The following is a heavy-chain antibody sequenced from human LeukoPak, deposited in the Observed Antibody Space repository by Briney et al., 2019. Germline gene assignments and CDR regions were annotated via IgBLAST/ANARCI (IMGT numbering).Heavy chain of an antibody. CDR2: IRYDGSNK. V-gene: IGHV3-30*02. J-gene: IGHJ5*02. Sequence: GGSLRLYCAASGFTFSSYGMHLKRQAPGTMLEWLTFIRYDGSNKYYADSVKGRFTISRDNSKNTLYLQMNTLRAEDTAMYYCAKGYYGDLTNNWFDPWGQGTLVTVSS. CDR3: AKGYYGDLTNNWFDP. D-gene: IGHD4-17*01. CDR1: GFTFSSYG.